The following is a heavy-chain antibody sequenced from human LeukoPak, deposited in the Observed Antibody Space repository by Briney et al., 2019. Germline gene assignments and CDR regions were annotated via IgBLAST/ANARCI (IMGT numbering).Heavy chain of an antibody. D-gene: IGHD5-12*01. J-gene: IGHJ4*02. CDR3: ARAIVGTENFDY. V-gene: IGHV3-30*10. Sequence: TGGSLKLSFEAPGFTSITHAMHWFRQAPAKGLEWVVVVSHDGNTKYYTASVKGRFTISRDNSKNTLYLQMNGLRTDDTAVYYCARAIVGTENFDYWGQGTLVTVSS. CDR1: GFTSITHA. CDR2: VSHDGNTK.